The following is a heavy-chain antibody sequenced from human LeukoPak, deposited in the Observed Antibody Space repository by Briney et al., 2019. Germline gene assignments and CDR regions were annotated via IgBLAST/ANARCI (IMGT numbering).Heavy chain of an antibody. D-gene: IGHD3-22*01. CDR3: ANPGSYDSSGYFLYY. J-gene: IGHJ4*02. Sequence: GGSLRLSCAASGFTFRSYSMNWVRQAPGKNLEWVSSITSTSSSSYIFYSDSVQGRFTISRDNSKNTLYLQMNSLRAEDTAVYYCANPGSYDSSGYFLYYWGQGTLVTVSS. V-gene: IGHV3-21*01. CDR2: ITSTSSSSYI. CDR1: GFTFRSYS.